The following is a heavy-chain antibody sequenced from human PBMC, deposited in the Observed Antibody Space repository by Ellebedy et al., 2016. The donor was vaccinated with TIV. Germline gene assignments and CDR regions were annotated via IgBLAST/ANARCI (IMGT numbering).Heavy chain of an antibody. CDR1: GGTFSSYA. Sequence: AASVKVSCKASGGTFSSYAISWVRQAPGQGLEWMGRIIPILGIANYAQKFQGRVTIPADKSTSTAYMELSSLRSEDTAVYYCARDTSSSWYGGWGQGTLVTVSS. V-gene: IGHV1-69*04. CDR2: IIPILGIA. J-gene: IGHJ4*02. CDR3: ARDTSSSWYGG. D-gene: IGHD6-13*01.